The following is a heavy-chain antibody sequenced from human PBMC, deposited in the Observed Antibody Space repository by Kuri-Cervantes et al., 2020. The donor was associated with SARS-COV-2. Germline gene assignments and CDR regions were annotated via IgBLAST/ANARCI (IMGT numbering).Heavy chain of an antibody. Sequence: GESLKISCAASGFTFSSYSMNWVRQAPGKGLEWVSSISSSSSYIYYADSVKGRFTISRDNAKNSLYLQMNSLRAEDTAVYYCAKAGGYCSSTSCYPYYFDYWGQGTLVTVSS. J-gene: IGHJ4*02. CDR1: GFTFSSYS. CDR3: AKAGGYCSSTSCYPYYFDY. CDR2: ISSSSSYI. V-gene: IGHV3-21*04. D-gene: IGHD2-2*03.